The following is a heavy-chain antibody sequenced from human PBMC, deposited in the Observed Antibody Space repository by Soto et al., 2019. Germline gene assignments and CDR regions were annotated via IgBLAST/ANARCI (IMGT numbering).Heavy chain of an antibody. Sequence: QVQLVQSGAEVKKPGASVKVSCKASGYTFTSYDINWVRQATGQGLEWMGWMNPNSGNTGYAQKFQGRVTMTRNTSIGTAYMGLSSLRSEDTAVYYCARAYSSSPYYYYGMDVWGQGTTVTVSS. D-gene: IGHD6-6*01. J-gene: IGHJ6*02. CDR2: MNPNSGNT. V-gene: IGHV1-8*01. CDR1: GYTFTSYD. CDR3: ARAYSSSPYYYYGMDV.